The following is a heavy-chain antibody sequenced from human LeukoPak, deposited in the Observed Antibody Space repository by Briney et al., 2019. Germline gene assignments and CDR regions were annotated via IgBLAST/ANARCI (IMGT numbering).Heavy chain of an antibody. J-gene: IGHJ3*02. CDR1: GGSFSGYY. CDR2: IYYSGST. V-gene: IGHV4-59*08. CDR3: ARLDFWSAFDI. D-gene: IGHD3-3*01. Sequence: SETLSLTCAVYGGSFSGYYWSWIRQPPGKGLEWIGYIYYSGSTNYNPPLKSRVTISVDTSKNQFSLKLSSVTAADTAVYYCARLDFWSAFDIWGQGTMVTVSS.